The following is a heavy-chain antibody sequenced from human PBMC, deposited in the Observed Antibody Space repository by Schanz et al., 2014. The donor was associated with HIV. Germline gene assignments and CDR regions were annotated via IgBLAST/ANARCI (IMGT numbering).Heavy chain of an antibody. D-gene: IGHD6-19*01. CDR2: ISGSGGNT. Sequence: EVQLLESGGGLVQPGGSLRLSCAASGFTFSSYAMTWVRQAPGKGLEWVSSISGSGGNTYFTDSVKGRFTVSRDNSKNTLYLQMNSLRAEDTAVYYCARGSWYSGGWYDDYNYYDVDVWGQGTTVIVSS. CDR3: ARGSWYSGGWYDDYNYYDVDV. V-gene: IGHV3-23*01. J-gene: IGHJ6*02. CDR1: GFTFSSYA.